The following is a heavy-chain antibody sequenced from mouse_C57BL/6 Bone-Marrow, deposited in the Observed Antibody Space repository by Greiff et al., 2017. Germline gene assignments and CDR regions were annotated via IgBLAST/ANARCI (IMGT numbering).Heavy chain of an antibody. J-gene: IGHJ4*01. CDR3: AREPSG. CDR2: IYPGSGST. Sequence: QVQLQQPGAELVQSGASVMMSCKASGYTFTSSWLTWVKQRPGQGLAWIGAIYPGSGSTNYNEKFTSKATLTVDTSSSTAYMQLSSLTSEDSAVYYCAREPSGWGQGSSVTVSS. V-gene: IGHV1-55*01. CDR1: GYTFTSSW.